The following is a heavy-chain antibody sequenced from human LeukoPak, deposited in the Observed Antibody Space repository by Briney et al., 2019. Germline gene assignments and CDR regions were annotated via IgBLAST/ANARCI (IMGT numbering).Heavy chain of an antibody. J-gene: IGHJ3*02. V-gene: IGHV3-23*01. CDR3: ARECSTHYGYSYGRDAFDT. D-gene: IGHD5-18*01. Sequence: GGSLRLSCAASGFTFSSYAMSWVRQAPGKGLEWVSAISGSGGSTYYADSVKGRFTISRDNSKNTLYLQMNSLRAEDTAVYYCARECSTHYGYSYGRDAFDTWGQGTMVTVSS. CDR2: ISGSGGST. CDR1: GFTFSSYA.